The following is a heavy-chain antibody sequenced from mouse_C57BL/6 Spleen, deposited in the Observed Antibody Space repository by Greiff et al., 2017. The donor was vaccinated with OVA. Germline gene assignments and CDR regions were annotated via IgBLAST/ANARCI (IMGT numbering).Heavy chain of an antibody. J-gene: IGHJ2*01. Sequence: EVKLQESGPGLVKPSQSLSPTCSVTGYSITSGYYWNWIRQFPGNKLEWMGYISYDGSNNYNPSLKNRISITRDTSKNQFFLKLNSVTTEDTATYYCARDYYGPHYFDYWGQGTTLTVSS. CDR1: GYSITSGYY. CDR2: ISYDGSN. V-gene: IGHV3-6*01. D-gene: IGHD1-2*01. CDR3: ARDYYGPHYFDY.